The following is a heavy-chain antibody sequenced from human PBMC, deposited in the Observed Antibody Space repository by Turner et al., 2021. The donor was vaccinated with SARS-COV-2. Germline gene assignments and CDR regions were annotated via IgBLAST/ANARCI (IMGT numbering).Heavy chain of an antibody. CDR3: ARAMVRGVNAYAEYFQH. CDR1: GFTFSSYW. CDR2: IKQDGSEK. D-gene: IGHD3-10*01. V-gene: IGHV3-7*03. J-gene: IGHJ1*01. Sequence: EVQLVESGGGLVQPGGSLRLSCAASGFTFSSYWMSWVRQAPGKGLEWVANIKQDGSEKYYVDSVKGRFTISRDNAKNSLYLQMNSLRAEDTAVYYCARAMVRGVNAYAEYFQHWGQGTLVTVSS.